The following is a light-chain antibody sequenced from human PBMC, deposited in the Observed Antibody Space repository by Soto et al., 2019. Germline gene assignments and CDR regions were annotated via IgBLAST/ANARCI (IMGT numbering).Light chain of an antibody. CDR3: SSYAGAVV. CDR1: SSAVGSYNL. CDR2: EGS. V-gene: IGLV2-23*01. J-gene: IGLJ2*01. Sequence: QSVLTQPASVSGSPGQSITISCTRTSSAVGSYNLVSWYQHHPGKAPKLMIYEGSERPSGVSNRFSGAQSGNTAPLTISGLQAGHEADYYCSSYAGAVVFGGGTKLTVL.